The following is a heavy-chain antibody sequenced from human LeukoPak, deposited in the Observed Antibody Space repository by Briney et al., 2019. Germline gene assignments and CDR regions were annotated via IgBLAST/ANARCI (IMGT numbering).Heavy chain of an antibody. V-gene: IGHV3-15*01. CDR1: GFTFSSYE. Sequence: GGSLRLSCAASGFTFSSYEMHWVRPAPGKGLEWVGRIKSKTDGGTTDYAAPVKGRFTISRDDSKNTLYLQMNSLKTEDTAVYYCTTDRSYDILTGYLFYFDYWGQGTLVTVSS. CDR2: IKSKTDGGTT. D-gene: IGHD3-9*01. J-gene: IGHJ4*02. CDR3: TTDRSYDILTGYLFYFDY.